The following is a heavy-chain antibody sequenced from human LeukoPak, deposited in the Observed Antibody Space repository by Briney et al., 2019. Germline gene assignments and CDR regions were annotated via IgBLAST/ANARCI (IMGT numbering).Heavy chain of an antibody. D-gene: IGHD2-8*01. CDR1: GYTFTSYD. V-gene: IGHV1-2*02. CDR3: ARRYCTNGVCYALNY. Sequence: GASVKVSCKASGYTFTSYDINWVRQAPGQGLEWMGWINPNSGGTNYAQKFQGRVTMASDTSISTAYMELSRLRSDDTAVYYCARRYCTNGVCYALNYWGQGTLVTVSS. CDR2: INPNSGGT. J-gene: IGHJ4*02.